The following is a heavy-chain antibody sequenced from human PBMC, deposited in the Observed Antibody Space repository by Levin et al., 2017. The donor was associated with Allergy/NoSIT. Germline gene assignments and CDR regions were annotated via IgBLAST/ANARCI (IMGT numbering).Heavy chain of an antibody. D-gene: IGHD2-21*02. J-gene: IGHJ2*01. CDR3: ARDPLYRGDYGDWHFDV. CDR1: GASITTYY. Sequence: RASETLSLTCTVSGASITTYYWSWIRQSPGKGLEWIGYIYYGGTTNYNPSLKSRVTISADTSKNQFSLKVNSVTAADTAVYYCARDPLYRGDYGDWHFDVWGRGTLVTVSS. V-gene: IGHV4-59*01. CDR2: IYYGGTT.